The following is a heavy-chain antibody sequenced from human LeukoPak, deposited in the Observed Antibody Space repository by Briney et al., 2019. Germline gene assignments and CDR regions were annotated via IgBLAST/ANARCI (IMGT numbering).Heavy chain of an antibody. CDR3: ARGGSTIFGVVSNDY. V-gene: IGHV4-61*02. CDR2: IYTSGST. Sequence: SETLSLTCTVSGGSISSGSYYWSWIRQPAGKGLEWIGRIYTSGSTNYNPSLKSRVTISVDTSKNQFSLKLSSVAAADTAVYYCARGGSTIFGVVSNDYWGQGTLVTVSS. CDR1: GGSISSGSYY. D-gene: IGHD3-3*01. J-gene: IGHJ4*02.